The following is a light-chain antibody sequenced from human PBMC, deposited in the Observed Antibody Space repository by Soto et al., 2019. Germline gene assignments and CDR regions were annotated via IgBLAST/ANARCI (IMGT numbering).Light chain of an antibody. Sequence: EIVMAQSPATLSVSPGGRATLSCRASQSVSSNLAWYQQKPGQAPRLLIYDASTRATGVPDRFSGSGSGTEFTLTISNLQSEDCAIYYCQQYHTWPITFGGGTKVDIK. CDR2: DAS. CDR1: QSVSSN. CDR3: QQYHTWPIT. V-gene: IGKV3-15*01. J-gene: IGKJ4*01.